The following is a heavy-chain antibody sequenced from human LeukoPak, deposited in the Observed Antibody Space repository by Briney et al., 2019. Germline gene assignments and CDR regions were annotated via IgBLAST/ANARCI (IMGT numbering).Heavy chain of an antibody. CDR3: ARDRGHYDGSGYLFDY. V-gene: IGHV4-4*07. D-gene: IGHD3-22*01. CDR2: LYTSGST. CDR1: GGSISSYY. Sequence: PSETLSLTCTVSGGSISSYYWSWIRQPAGKGLEWIGRLYTSGSTNYNPSLQSRVTMSIDTSKNQFSLKLTSVTAADTAVYYCARDRGHYDGSGYLFDYWGQGTLVTVSS. J-gene: IGHJ4*02.